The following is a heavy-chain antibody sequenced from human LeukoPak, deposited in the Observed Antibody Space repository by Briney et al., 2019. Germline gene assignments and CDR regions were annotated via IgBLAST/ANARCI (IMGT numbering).Heavy chain of an antibody. CDR2: ISYDGSNR. J-gene: IGHJ3*02. CDR1: GFPFSSYG. Sequence: GGSLRLSCAASGFPFSSYGMHWVRQAPGEGLEWVAVISYDGSNRYSADSVKGRFTISRDNAKNTLYLQMNSLRAEDTAIYYCARDIGYGGNSGAFDIWGQGTMVTVSS. D-gene: IGHD4-23*01. V-gene: IGHV3-30*03. CDR3: ARDIGYGGNSGAFDI.